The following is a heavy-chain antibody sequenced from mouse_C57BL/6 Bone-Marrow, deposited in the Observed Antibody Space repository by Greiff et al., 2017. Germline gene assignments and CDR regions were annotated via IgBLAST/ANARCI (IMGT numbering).Heavy chain of an antibody. CDR2: ISNGGGST. J-gene: IGHJ3*01. CDR3: ARQDGYGNYVGWFAY. D-gene: IGHD2-1*01. Sequence: EVKVVESGGGLVQPGGSLKLSCAASGFTFSDYYMYWVRQTPEKRLEWVAYISNGGGSTYYPDTVKGRFTISRDNAKNTLYLQMSRLKSEDTAMYYCARQDGYGNYVGWFAYWGQGTLVTVSA. CDR1: GFTFSDYY. V-gene: IGHV5-12*01.